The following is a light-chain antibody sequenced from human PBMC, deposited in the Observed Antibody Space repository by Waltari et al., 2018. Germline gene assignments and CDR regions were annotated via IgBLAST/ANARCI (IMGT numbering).Light chain of an antibody. J-gene: IGLJ2*01. CDR3: ATWDRTLTAI. V-gene: IGLV1-51*01. Sequence: QSVLTQSPAVSAAPGQKVTISCSGSDSIIPYNYVFWYQQFPGTAPKLLIYDNNKRPSGIPDRFSGSKVGASATLDITGLQPGDEADYYCATWDRTLTAIFGGGTKLTVL. CDR2: DNN. CDR1: DSIIPYNY.